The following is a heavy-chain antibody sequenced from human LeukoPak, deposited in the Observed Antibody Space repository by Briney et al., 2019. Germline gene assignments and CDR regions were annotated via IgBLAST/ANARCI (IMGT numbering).Heavy chain of an antibody. V-gene: IGHV4-59*01. Sequence: SETLSLTCTVSGGSISSYYWSWIRQPPGKGLEWIGYIYYSGSTNYNPSLKSRVTISVDTSKNQFSLKLSSVTAADTAVYHCARDERVAAAGKKLYYYGMDVWGQGTTVTVSS. CDR1: GGSISSYY. CDR3: ARDERVAAAGKKLYYYGMDV. D-gene: IGHD6-13*01. J-gene: IGHJ6*02. CDR2: IYYSGST.